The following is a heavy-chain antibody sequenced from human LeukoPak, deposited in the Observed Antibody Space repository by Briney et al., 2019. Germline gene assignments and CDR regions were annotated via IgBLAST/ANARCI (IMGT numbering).Heavy chain of an antibody. D-gene: IGHD2-21*02. CDR3: ARLKLLAYCGGDCYSQYFDL. J-gene: IGHJ2*01. V-gene: IGHV4-4*07. CDR1: GDSISNYY. CDR2: IYTSGST. Sequence: PSETLSLTCTVSGDSISNYYWSWIRQPAGKGLEWIGRIYTSGSTNYNPSLKSRVTMSVDTSKNQFSLKLSSVTAADTAVYYCARLKLLAYCGGDCYSQYFDLWGRGTLVTVSS.